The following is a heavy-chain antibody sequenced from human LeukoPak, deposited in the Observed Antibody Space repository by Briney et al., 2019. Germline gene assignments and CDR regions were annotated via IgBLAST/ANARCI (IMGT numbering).Heavy chain of an antibody. J-gene: IGHJ4*02. CDR3: ARGSARNPQDIVRLGRLLFDY. V-gene: IGHV3-23*01. CDR2: ITDSGTNT. D-gene: IGHD2-15*01. Sequence: GGSLRLSCAASGFTFSNYAMTWVRQTPEKGLEWVSSITDSGTNTYYADPVKGRFTISRDNSKNILYLQMSGLRAGDTAVYYCARGSARNPQDIVRLGRLLFDYWGQGTLVTVSS. CDR1: GFTFSNYA.